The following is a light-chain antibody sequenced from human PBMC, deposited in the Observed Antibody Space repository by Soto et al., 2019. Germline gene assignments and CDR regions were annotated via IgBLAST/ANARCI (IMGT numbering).Light chain of an antibody. Sequence: DIQMTQSPSPLSASVGDRVTITCRASHGISNSLAWYQQTPGKVPKLLIYDASTLQPGVPSRFSGSGSGTDFTLTITSLQPEDFATYYCQEYNSAPFTFGPGTKVDI. CDR1: HGISNS. V-gene: IGKV1-27*01. CDR3: QEYNSAPFT. CDR2: DAS. J-gene: IGKJ3*01.